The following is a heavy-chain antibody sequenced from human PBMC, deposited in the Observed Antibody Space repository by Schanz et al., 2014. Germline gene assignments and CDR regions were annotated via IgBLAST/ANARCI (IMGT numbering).Heavy chain of an antibody. J-gene: IGHJ4*02. V-gene: IGHV1-69*02. CDR3: ARGRGFYDY. CDR2: IVPIAGIT. Sequence: QVQLVQSGAEVKKPGSPVKVSCKSSGGTFSSDTFSWVRQAPGQGLEWMGRIVPIAGITNYAQRFQGRVTITADKSSDTAYMELSSLTSEDTAVHYCARGRGFYDYWGQGTLVTVSS. D-gene: IGHD3-10*01. CDR1: GGTFSSDT.